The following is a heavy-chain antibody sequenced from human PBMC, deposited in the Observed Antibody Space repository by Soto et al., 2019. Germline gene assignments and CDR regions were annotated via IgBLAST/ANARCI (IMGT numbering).Heavy chain of an antibody. CDR1: GYTFTSYA. J-gene: IGHJ4*02. CDR2: INAGNGNT. CDR3: ARDSLRQRGYSYGSHVPDY. D-gene: IGHD5-18*01. Sequence: QVPLVQSGAEVKKPGASVKVSCKASGYTFTSYAMHWVRQAPGQRLEWMGWINAGNGNTKYSQKFQGRVTITRDTSASTAYMELSSLRSEDTAVYYCARDSLRQRGYSYGSHVPDYWGQGTLVTASS. V-gene: IGHV1-3*01.